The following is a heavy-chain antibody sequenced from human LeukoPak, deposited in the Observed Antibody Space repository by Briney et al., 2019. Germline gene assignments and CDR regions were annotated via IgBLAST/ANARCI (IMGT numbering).Heavy chain of an antibody. D-gene: IGHD3-22*01. J-gene: IGHJ6*03. CDR2: IYTSGST. CDR3: ALERYDSSGYFYYYMDV. Sequence: PSEALSLTCTVSGGSISTGRYYWSWIRQPAGKGLEWIGRIYTSGSTNYNPSLKSRVTISVDTSKNQFSLKLSSVTAADTAVYYCALERYDSSGYFYYYMDVWGKGTTDTISS. V-gene: IGHV4-61*02. CDR1: GGSISTGRYY.